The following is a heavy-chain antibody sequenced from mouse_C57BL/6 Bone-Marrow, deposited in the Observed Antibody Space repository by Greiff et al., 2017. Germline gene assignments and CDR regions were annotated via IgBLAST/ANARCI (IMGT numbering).Heavy chain of an antibody. J-gene: IGHJ4*01. Sequence: EVKLVESGGGLVQSGRSLRLSCATSGFTFSDFYMEWVRQAPGKGLEWIAASRNKANDYTTEYSASVKGRFIVSRDTSKSILYLQMNALRAEDTAIYYCARDVGDDYVGGYAMDYWGQGTSVTVSS. CDR1: GFTFSDFY. CDR3: ARDVGDDYVGGYAMDY. D-gene: IGHD2-4*01. V-gene: IGHV7-1*01. CDR2: SRNKANDYTT.